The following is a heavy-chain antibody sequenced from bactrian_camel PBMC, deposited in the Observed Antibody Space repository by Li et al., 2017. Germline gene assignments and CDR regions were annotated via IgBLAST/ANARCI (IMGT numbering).Heavy chain of an antibody. CDR3: AAGILQWGMGGSCQAPWEYTY. D-gene: IGHD6*01. CDR2: IASNGRT. Sequence: HVQLVESGGGSEQPGGSLRLSCAASGYTHIDYCVGWFRLTPGKEREGVATIASNGRTEFADSVKGRFTISRDNDKKTLNLQMNRLIPEDTAMYYCAAGILQWGMGGSCQAPWEYTYWGQGTQVTVS. CDR1: GYTHIDYC. J-gene: IGHJ4*01. V-gene: IGHV3S53*01.